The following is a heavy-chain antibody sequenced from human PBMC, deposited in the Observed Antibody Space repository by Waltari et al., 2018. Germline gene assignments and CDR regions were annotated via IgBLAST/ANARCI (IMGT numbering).Heavy chain of an antibody. CDR3: ARDFVYSSGWYPPDY. D-gene: IGHD6-19*01. J-gene: IGHJ4*02. V-gene: IGHV1-3*01. CDR2: INAGNGNT. Sequence: QVPLVQSGAEVKKPGASVKVSCKASGYTFTSYAMHLVRQAPGQRLEWMGWINAGNGNTKYSQKFQGRVTITRDTSASTAYMELSSLRSEDTAVYYCARDFVYSSGWYPPDYWGQGTLVTGSS. CDR1: GYTFTSYA.